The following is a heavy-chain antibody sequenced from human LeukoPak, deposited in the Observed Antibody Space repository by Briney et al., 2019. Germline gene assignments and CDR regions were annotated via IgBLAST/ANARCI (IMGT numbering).Heavy chain of an antibody. CDR3: ARVGFDYDSSAYTGAFDI. D-gene: IGHD3-22*01. CDR1: DGSISSSVYY. J-gene: IGHJ3*02. Sequence: TSETLSLTCTVSDGSISSSVYYWAWIRQPPGEGLEWIGSIYYSASPYYNPSLKSRVTTSVGTSKNQFCLQLSSVTAADTDVYYCARVGFDYDSSAYTGAFDIWGRGTMVTVSS. CDR2: IYYSASP. V-gene: IGHV4-39*07.